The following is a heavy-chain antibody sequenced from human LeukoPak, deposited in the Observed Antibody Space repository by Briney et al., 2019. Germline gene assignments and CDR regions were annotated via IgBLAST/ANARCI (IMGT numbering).Heavy chain of an antibody. V-gene: IGHV3-30*18. J-gene: IGHJ5*02. CDR3: AKGNSGYFADL. D-gene: IGHD3-22*01. Sequence: GGSLRLSCAASGFTFSSYGMHWVRQAPGKGLEWVAVISYDGSNKYYADSVKGRFTISRDNSKNTPYLQMNSLRPEDTALYYCAKGNSGYFADLWGQGTVVTVSS. CDR1: GFTFSSYG. CDR2: ISYDGSNK.